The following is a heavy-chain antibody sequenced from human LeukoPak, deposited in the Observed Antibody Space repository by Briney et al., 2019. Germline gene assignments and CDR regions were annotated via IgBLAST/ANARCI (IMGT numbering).Heavy chain of an antibody. CDR2: ISSSSSYI. V-gene: IGHV3-21*04. CDR3: ARNKEGKSLDY. Sequence: PGGSLRLSCAASGITFSSYGMSWVRQAPGKGLEWVSSISSSSSYIYYADSVKGRFIISRDNAKNTLYLQMNSLRAEDTAVYYCARNKEGKSLDYWGQGTLVTVSS. CDR1: GITFSSYG. J-gene: IGHJ4*02.